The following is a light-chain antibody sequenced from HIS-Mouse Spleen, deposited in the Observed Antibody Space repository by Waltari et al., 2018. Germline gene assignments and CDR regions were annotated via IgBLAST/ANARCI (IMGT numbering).Light chain of an antibody. Sequence: SYVLTQPPSVSVAPGKTARITCGGNNIGSKSVHWYQQKPGQAPVLVVYDDSDRPSGIPWRFSGSNSGNTATLTISRVEAGDEADYYCQVWDSSSDVFGTGTKVTVL. J-gene: IGLJ1*01. V-gene: IGLV3-21*03. CDR2: DDS. CDR1: NIGSKS. CDR3: QVWDSSSDV.